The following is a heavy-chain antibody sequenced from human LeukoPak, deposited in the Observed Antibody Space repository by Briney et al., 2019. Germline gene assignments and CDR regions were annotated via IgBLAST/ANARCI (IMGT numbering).Heavy chain of an antibody. J-gene: IGHJ3*01. Sequence: PGGSLRLSCAASGSTFSSYATSWVRQAPGKGLEWVSAISGSGGSTYYADSVKGRFTISRDNAKNSLYLQMNSLTAEDTAVYFCARDLPNRYCSSTSCFLDAFNLWGQGTMVTVSS. CDR2: ISGSGGST. V-gene: IGHV3-23*01. CDR1: GSTFSSYA. CDR3: ARDLPNRYCSSTSCFLDAFNL. D-gene: IGHD2-2*01.